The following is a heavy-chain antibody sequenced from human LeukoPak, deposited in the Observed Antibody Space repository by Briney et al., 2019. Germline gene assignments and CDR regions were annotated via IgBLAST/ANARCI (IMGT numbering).Heavy chain of an antibody. CDR1: EGTFSRCS. CDR2: ISSNGSTI. Sequence: GGSLRLSCAASEGTFSRCSKYWGCQAPGKGLEWVSYISSNGSTIYYADSVKGRFTISRDNAKNSLYFQMNSLRDEDTAVYYCARLWGYCSGGSGYSTPYWGQGTLVTVSS. D-gene: IGHD2-15*01. CDR3: ARLWGYCSGGSGYSTPY. J-gene: IGHJ4*02. V-gene: IGHV3-48*02.